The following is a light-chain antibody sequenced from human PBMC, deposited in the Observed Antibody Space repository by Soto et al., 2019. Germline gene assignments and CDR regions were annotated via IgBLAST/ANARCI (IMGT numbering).Light chain of an antibody. CDR1: QSVSSN. CDR3: QQYNNWPPVIT. Sequence: EIVMTQSPATLSVSPGERATLSCRASQSVSSNLAWYQQKPCQAPRLLIYGASTRATGIPARFSGSGSGTEFTHTISSLQSEDFAVYYCQQYNNWPPVITFGQGTRLEIK. CDR2: GAS. J-gene: IGKJ5*01. V-gene: IGKV3-15*01.